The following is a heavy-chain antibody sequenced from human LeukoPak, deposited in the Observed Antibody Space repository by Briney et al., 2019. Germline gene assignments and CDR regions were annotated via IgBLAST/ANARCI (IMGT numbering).Heavy chain of an antibody. CDR1: GGSFSGYY. CDR3: ARVGNYLGSNAFDI. V-gene: IGHV4-34*01. CDR2: INHSGST. Sequence: PSETLSLTCAVYGGSFSGYYWSWIRQPPGKGLEWIGEINHSGSTNYNPSLKSRVTISVDTSKNQFSLKLSSVTAADTAVYYCARVGNYLGSNAFDIWGQGTMVTVSS. J-gene: IGHJ3*02. D-gene: IGHD1-7*01.